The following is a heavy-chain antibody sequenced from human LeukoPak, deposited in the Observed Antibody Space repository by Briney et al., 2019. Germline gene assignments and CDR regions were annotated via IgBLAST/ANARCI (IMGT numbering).Heavy chain of an antibody. CDR3: ARDGKVYYFDY. J-gene: IGHJ4*02. Sequence: NPGGSLRLSCAASGFTFSNAWMSWVRQAPGKGLEWVSSISSSGSYIYYADSVKGRFTISRDNAKNSLYLQMNSLRAEDTAVYYCARDGKVYYFDYWGQGTLVTVSS. CDR1: GFTFSNAW. V-gene: IGHV3-21*01. CDR2: ISSSGSYI. D-gene: IGHD1-1*01.